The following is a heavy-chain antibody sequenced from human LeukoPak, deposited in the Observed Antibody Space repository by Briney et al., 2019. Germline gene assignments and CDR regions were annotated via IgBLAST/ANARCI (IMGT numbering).Heavy chain of an antibody. CDR3: ARVPCVRYSYGFQIDY. V-gene: IGHV3-7*01. Sequence: PGGSLRLSCAASGFTFSSYWMSWVRQAPGRGLEWVANIKQDGSEKYYVDSVKGRFTISRDNAKNSLYLQMNSLRAEDTAVYYCARVPCVRYSYGFQIDYWGQGTLVTVSS. J-gene: IGHJ4*02. CDR1: GFTFSSYW. CDR2: IKQDGSEK. D-gene: IGHD5-18*01.